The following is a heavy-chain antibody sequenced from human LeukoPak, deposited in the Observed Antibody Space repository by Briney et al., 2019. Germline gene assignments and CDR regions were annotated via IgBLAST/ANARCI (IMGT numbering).Heavy chain of an antibody. CDR3: ARDGGDYTAIYYYYGMDV. Sequence: ASVKVSCKASGYTFTSYGISCVRQAPGQGLEWMGWSSAYNGNTNYAQKLQGRVTMTTDTSTSTAYMELRSLRSDDTAVYYCARDGGDYTAIYYYYGMDVWGQGTTVTVSS. V-gene: IGHV1-18*01. J-gene: IGHJ6*02. CDR1: GYTFTSYG. D-gene: IGHD4-17*01. CDR2: SSAYNGNT.